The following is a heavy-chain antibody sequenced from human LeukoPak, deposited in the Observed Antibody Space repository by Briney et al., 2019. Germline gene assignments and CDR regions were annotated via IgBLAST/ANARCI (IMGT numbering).Heavy chain of an antibody. CDR3: ASGYYYDSSGYYVGYYYYGMDV. J-gene: IGHJ6*02. V-gene: IGHV4-34*01. D-gene: IGHD3-22*01. Sequence: SETLSLTCAVYGGSFSGYYWSWIRQPPGKGLEWIGEINHRGSTNYNPSLKSRVTISVDTSKNQFSLKLSSVTAADTAVYYCASGYYYDSSGYYVGYYYYGMDVWGQGTTVTVSS. CDR2: INHRGST. CDR1: GGSFSGYY.